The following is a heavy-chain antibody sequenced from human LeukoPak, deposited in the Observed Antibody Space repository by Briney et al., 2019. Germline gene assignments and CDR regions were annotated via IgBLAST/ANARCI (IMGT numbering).Heavy chain of an antibody. CDR2: ISGSGSST. D-gene: IGHD3-22*01. J-gene: IGHJ3*02. Sequence: GGSLRLSCAASGFIFSNYGMNWVRQAPGKGLDWVSSISGSGSSTYYAESVKGRVTISRDNSQNTLYLQMNSLRAEDTAIYYCANDLPYYYDSSGSGDAFDIWGRGTMVTVST. CDR1: GFIFSNYG. CDR3: ANDLPYYYDSSGSGDAFDI. V-gene: IGHV3-23*01.